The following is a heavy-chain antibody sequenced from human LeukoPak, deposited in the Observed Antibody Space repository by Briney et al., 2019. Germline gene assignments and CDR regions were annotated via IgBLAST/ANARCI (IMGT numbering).Heavy chain of an antibody. CDR2: ISYDGTYK. V-gene: IGHV3-30*18. CDR1: GFTFTSYG. D-gene: IGHD6-13*01. CDR3: AKDRDSSWYSGCFDY. J-gene: IGHJ4*02. Sequence: GGSLRLSWAASGFTFTSYGMHWVRQAPGKGLEWVAVISYDGTYKYYAGSVKGRFTISRDDSKNTLYLQMNSLRAEDTAVYYCAKDRDSSWYSGCFDYWGQGTLVTVSS.